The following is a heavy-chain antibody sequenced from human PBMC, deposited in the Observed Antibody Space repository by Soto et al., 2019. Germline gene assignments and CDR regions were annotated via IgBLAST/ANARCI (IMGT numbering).Heavy chain of an antibody. V-gene: IGHV3-30*18. D-gene: IGHD4-17*01. Sequence: GGSLRLSCAASGFTFSSYGMHWVRQAPGKGLEWVAVISYDGSNKYYADSVKGRFTISRDNSKNTLYLQMNSLRAEDTAVYYCAKDHKAYGDYEGLTDYWGQGTLVTVSS. CDR2: ISYDGSNK. J-gene: IGHJ4*02. CDR1: GFTFSSYG. CDR3: AKDHKAYGDYEGLTDY.